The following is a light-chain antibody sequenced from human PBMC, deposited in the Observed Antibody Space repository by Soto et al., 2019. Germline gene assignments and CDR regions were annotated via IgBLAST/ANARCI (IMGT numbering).Light chain of an antibody. CDR3: GSYTTSNTRQIV. J-gene: IGLJ1*01. Sequence: QSVLTQPASVSGSPGQSITISCTGTSSDVGGYNYVSWYQHHPGKAPKLMIFDVSNRPSGVSNRFSGSKSGNTASLTISGLQPEDEADYYCGSYTTSNTRQIVFGTGTKDTVL. CDR1: SSDVGGYNY. V-gene: IGLV2-14*03. CDR2: DVS.